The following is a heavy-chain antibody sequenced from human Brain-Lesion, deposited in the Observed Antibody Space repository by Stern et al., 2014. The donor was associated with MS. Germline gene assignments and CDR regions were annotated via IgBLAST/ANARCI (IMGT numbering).Heavy chain of an antibody. CDR3: ATYYYDSTGYNDF. J-gene: IGHJ4*02. D-gene: IGHD3-22*01. Sequence: MQLVESGAEVKKPGASVKVSCKASGYTFTGYYMHWVRQAPGQGLEWMGWTNPKSGGTNYAQKFQGWVTMTRDTSINTAYMELSRLRSDDTAVYYCATYYYDSTGYNDFWGQGTLVTVSS. V-gene: IGHV1-2*04. CDR2: TNPKSGGT. CDR1: GYTFTGYY.